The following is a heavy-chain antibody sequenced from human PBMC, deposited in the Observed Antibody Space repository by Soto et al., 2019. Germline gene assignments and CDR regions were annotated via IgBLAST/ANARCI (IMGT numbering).Heavy chain of an antibody. D-gene: IGHD3-10*01. Sequence: SETLSLTCTVSGGSIISGGYYWIWIRQHPGKGLEWIGYIYYSGSTYYNPSLKSRVTISVDTSKNQFSLKLSSVTAADTAVYYCARDGRGSLLWFGELGGMDVWGQGTTVTVS. V-gene: IGHV4-30-4*08. CDR3: ARDGRGSLLWFGELGGMDV. CDR2: IYYSGST. J-gene: IGHJ6*02. CDR1: GGSIISGGYY.